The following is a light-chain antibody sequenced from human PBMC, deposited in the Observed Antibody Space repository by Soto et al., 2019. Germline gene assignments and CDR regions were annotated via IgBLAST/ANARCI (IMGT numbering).Light chain of an antibody. Sequence: QSVLTQPPSVSAAPRQTVTISCSGSSSNIGNNYVSWYQQLPGTAPKLLIYDNDKRPSGIPDRFSGSKSGTSATLGITGLQTGDEADYYCGAWDGSLNTQVFGGGTKLTVL. CDR1: SSNIGNNY. J-gene: IGLJ2*01. CDR2: DND. CDR3: GAWDGSLNTQV. V-gene: IGLV1-51*01.